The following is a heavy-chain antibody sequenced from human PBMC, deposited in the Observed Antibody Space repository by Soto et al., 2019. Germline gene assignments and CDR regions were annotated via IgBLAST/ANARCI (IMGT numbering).Heavy chain of an antibody. CDR2: ISGSGGST. CDR1: GFTFNNYA. Sequence: EVQLLESGGGLVQPGGSLRLSCAASGFTFNNYAMSWVRQAPGKGLEWVSAISGSGGSTHYADSVKGRFTISRDNSKNTLCLQMNSLRAEDTAVYYCAKLASGHYSTNGVCLLYYCDYWGQGAQVTVSS. CDR3: AKLASGHYSTNGVCLLYYCDY. V-gene: IGHV3-23*01. D-gene: IGHD2-8*01. J-gene: IGHJ4*02.